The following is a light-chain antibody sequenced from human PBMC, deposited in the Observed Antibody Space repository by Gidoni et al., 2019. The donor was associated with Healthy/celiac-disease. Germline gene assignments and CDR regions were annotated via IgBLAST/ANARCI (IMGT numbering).Light chain of an antibody. J-gene: IGKJ2*01. Sequence: DIQMTQSPSALSASVGDSVTITCRASQSISSWLAWYQQKPGKAPKLLIYKASSLESGVPSRFSGSGSGTEFTLTISSLQPDDFATYYCQQYNSYSLYTFXXXTKLEIK. CDR1: QSISSW. V-gene: IGKV1-5*03. CDR2: KAS. CDR3: QQYNSYSLYT.